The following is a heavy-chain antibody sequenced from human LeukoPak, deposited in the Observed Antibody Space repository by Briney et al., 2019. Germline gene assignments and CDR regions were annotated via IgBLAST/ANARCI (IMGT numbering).Heavy chain of an antibody. CDR3: ARDTNVYPHSSFDI. J-gene: IGHJ3*02. D-gene: IGHD2-8*01. Sequence: PGGSLRLTCAASGFTFSSYWMHWVRQAPGKGLVWISRINSDGSSTSYADSVKGRFTISRDSAKNTLYLQMNSLRAEDTAVYYCARDTNVYPHSSFDIWGQGTMVTVSS. CDR2: INSDGSST. V-gene: IGHV3-74*01. CDR1: GFTFSSYW.